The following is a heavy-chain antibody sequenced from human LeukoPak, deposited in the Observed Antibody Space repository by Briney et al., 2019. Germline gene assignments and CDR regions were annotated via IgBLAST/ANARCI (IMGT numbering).Heavy chain of an antibody. CDR3: AKDLFGGYSYLGAFDI. J-gene: IGHJ3*02. V-gene: IGHV3-23*01. CDR1: GFIFSSYA. Sequence: PGGSLRLSCAASGFIFSSYAMSWVRQAPGKGLEWVSDISGSGDRTNHADSVKGRFTISRDNSKNTLYLQMNSLRAEDTAVYYCAKDLFGGYSYLGAFDIWGQGTMVTVSS. CDR2: ISGSGDRT. D-gene: IGHD5-18*01.